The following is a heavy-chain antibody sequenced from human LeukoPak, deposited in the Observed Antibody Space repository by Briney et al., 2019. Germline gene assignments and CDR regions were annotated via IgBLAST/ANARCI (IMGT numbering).Heavy chain of an antibody. Sequence: SETLSLTCAVYGGSFSGYYWSWIRQPPGKGLEWIGEINHSGSTNYNPSLKSRVTISVDTSKNQFSLKLSSVTAADTAVYYCARVLSHYYYYYYMDVWGKGTTVTVSS. CDR3: ARVLSHYYYYYYMDV. V-gene: IGHV4-34*01. CDR2: INHSGST. CDR1: GGSFSGYY. J-gene: IGHJ6*03.